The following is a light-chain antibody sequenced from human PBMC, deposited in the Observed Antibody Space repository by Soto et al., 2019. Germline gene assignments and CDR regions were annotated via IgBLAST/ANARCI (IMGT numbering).Light chain of an antibody. J-gene: IGKJ4*01. CDR3: QQYDVWPALT. CDR1: QSVSSN. CDR2: GAS. Sequence: EKALTQSPVTLSLSPGERATLSCGASQSVSSNLAWYQQRPGQAPRLLIYGASTRASGVPDRFSGSGSGTEFILTISSLQSEDSAVYYCQQYDVWPALTLGGGTKVDIK. V-gene: IGKV3-15*01.